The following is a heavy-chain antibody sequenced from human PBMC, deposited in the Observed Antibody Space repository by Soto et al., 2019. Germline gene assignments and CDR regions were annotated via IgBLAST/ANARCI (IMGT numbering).Heavy chain of an antibody. CDR1: GFILSSYG. CDR3: ASSIS. V-gene: IGHV3-33*03. CDR2: IWYDGSNK. J-gene: IGHJ5*02. Sequence: SLRLSCEASGFILSSYGMHWVRQAPGKGLEWVAVIWYDGSNKNYADSVKGRFTITRDNSKNTLYLQMNSLRAEDTAVYYCASSISWGQGTLVTVSS.